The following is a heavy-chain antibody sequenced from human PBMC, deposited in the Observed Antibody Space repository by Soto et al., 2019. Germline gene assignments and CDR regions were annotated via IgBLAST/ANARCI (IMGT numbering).Heavy chain of an antibody. CDR1: GFTFDDYA. CDR2: IIGSGGGT. CDR3: ARDPNGDYVGAFDF. V-gene: IGHV3-23*01. J-gene: IGHJ3*01. Sequence: GGSLRLSCAASGFTFDDYAMHWVRQAPGKGLEWVSYIIGSGGGTYYADSVKGRFTISRDNSKNTLYLQMNSLRAEDTALYYCARDPNGDYVGAFDFWGQGIMVTVSS. D-gene: IGHD4-17*01.